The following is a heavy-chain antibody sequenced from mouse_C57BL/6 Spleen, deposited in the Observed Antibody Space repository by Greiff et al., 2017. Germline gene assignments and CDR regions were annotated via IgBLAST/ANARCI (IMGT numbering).Heavy chain of an antibody. Sequence: VQLQQSGAELVKPGASVKLSCKASGYTFTSYWMHWVKQRPGQGLEWIGNINPSNGGTNYNQKFKGKATLTVDKSSSTAYMQRSSLTSEDASFYYWARGSNYVFAYWGQGTLVTVSA. CDR3: ARGSNYVFAY. CDR1: GYTFTSYW. D-gene: IGHD2-5*01. CDR2: INPSNGGT. J-gene: IGHJ3*01. V-gene: IGHV1-53*01.